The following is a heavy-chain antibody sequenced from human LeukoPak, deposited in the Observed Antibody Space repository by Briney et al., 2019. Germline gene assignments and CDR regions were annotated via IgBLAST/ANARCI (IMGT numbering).Heavy chain of an antibody. CDR2: ISGGGDTM. V-gene: IGHV3-48*03. J-gene: IGHJ4*02. Sequence: GGSLRLSCAASGFAFSSYEMNWVRQAPGKGPEWISYISGGGDTMYYADSVKGRFTSSRAHAKNSLFLQLNSLRAEDTAVYSCIRVGGIQYFVYCGQGAPVTVSS. CDR1: GFAFSSYE. CDR3: IRVGGIQYFVY. D-gene: IGHD2-15*01.